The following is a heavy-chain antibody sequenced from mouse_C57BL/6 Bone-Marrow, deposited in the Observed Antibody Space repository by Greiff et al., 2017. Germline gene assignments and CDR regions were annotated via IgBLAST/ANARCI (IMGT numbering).Heavy chain of an antibody. CDR3: ARDYGSSYFYFDY. J-gene: IGHJ2*01. Sequence: EVQLQESGPGMVKPSQSLSLTCTVTGYSITSGYDWHWIRHFPGNKLEWMGYISYSGSTNYNPSLKSRISITHDTSKNHFFLKLNSVTTEDTATYDCARDYGSSYFYFDYWGQGTTLTVAS. CDR1: GYSITSGYD. D-gene: IGHD1-1*01. V-gene: IGHV3-1*01. CDR2: ISYSGST.